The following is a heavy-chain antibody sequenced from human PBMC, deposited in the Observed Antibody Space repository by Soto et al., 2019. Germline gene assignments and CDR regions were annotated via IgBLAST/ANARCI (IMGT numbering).Heavy chain of an antibody. CDR1: GFTFSSYS. CDR2: ISSSSSTI. Sequence: PGGSLRLSCAASGFTFSSYSMNWVRQAPGKGLEWVSYISSSSSTIYYADSVQGRFTISRDNAKNSLYPQMNSLRAEDTAVYYCAREMRNAFSNAFDIWGQGTMVTVSS. V-gene: IGHV3-48*01. D-gene: IGHD3-16*01. CDR3: AREMRNAFSNAFDI. J-gene: IGHJ3*02.